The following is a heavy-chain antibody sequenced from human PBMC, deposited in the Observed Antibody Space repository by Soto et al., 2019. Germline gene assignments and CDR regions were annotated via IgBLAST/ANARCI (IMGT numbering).Heavy chain of an antibody. V-gene: IGHV1-3*01. CDR2: INPASGHT. D-gene: IGHD1-26*01. Sequence: QVQLVQSGAEVKKPGASVKVSCKASGYTFTTYALHWVRQAPGQRPEWMGWINPASGHTKYSKKFQDRVTITRDTSASTGYMELSSLRSEDTAVYYCGRSVVGATGEILYNAMDVLGQGTTVTVSS. J-gene: IGHJ6*02. CDR1: GYTFTTYA. CDR3: GRSVVGATGEILYNAMDV.